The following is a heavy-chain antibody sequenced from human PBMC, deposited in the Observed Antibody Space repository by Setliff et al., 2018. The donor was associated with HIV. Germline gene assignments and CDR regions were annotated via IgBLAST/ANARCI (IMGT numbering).Heavy chain of an antibody. J-gene: IGHJ6*02. D-gene: IGHD3-10*01. Sequence: ASVKVSCKVSGYTLTGLSMRWVRQAPGKGLEWMGGFDPEDGETIYAEKFQGRVTITADTSTDTAYMELSSLRSEDTAVYYCATLEIITPYYYYGMDVWGQGTTVTVSS. CDR1: GYTLTGLS. CDR2: FDPEDGET. CDR3: ATLEIITPYYYYGMDV. V-gene: IGHV1-24*01.